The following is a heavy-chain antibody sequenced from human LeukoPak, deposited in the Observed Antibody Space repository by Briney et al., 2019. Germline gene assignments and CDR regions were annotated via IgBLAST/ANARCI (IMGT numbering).Heavy chain of an antibody. J-gene: IGHJ4*02. CDR3: ARDRGGYSGYFDY. Sequence: SQTLSLTCTVSGGSISSGGYYWSWVRQHPGKGLEWIGYIYYSGSTYYNPSLKSRVTISVDTSKNQFSLKVSYVTAADTAVYYCARDRGGYSGYFDYWGQGTLVTVSS. CDR1: GGSISSGGYY. D-gene: IGHD5-12*01. V-gene: IGHV4-31*03. CDR2: IYYSGST.